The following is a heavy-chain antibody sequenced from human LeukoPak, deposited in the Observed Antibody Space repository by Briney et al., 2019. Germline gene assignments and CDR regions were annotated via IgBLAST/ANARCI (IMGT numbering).Heavy chain of an antibody. CDR1: GDSVSSNSAA. V-gene: IGHV6-1*01. CDR2: TYYRSKWYN. J-gene: IGHJ4*02. CDR3: ARASLPDDSSGEYYFDY. D-gene: IGHD6-19*01. Sequence: SQTLSLTCAISGDSVSSNSAAWNWIRQSPSRGLKWLGRTYYRSKWYNDYAVSVKSRITINPDTSKNQFSLQLNSVTPEDTAVYYCARASLPDDSSGEYYFDYWGQGTLSPSPQ.